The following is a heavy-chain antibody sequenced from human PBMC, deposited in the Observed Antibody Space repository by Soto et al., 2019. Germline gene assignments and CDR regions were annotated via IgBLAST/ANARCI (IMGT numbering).Heavy chain of an antibody. CDR1: GFTVGDSS. CDR3: AATTHYDFWSGYFTGVAFDI. D-gene: IGHD3-3*01. V-gene: IGHV1-58*01. CDR2: IVVGNGNT. J-gene: IGHJ3*02. Sequence: SVKVSCKASGFTVGDSSVQWVRQARGQPLEWIGYIVVGNGNTNFAQRFQERVTLTSDKSRGTAYMELRSLRSEDTAVYYCAATTHYDFWSGYFTGVAFDIWGQGTKVTVSS.